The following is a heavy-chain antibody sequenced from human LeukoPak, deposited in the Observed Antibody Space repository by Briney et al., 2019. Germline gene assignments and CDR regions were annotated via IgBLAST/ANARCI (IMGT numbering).Heavy chain of an antibody. CDR1: GYTFSTYG. J-gene: IGHJ4*02. V-gene: IGHV1-18*01. CDR2: ISAYNGNT. D-gene: IGHD6-13*01. CDR3: AKDAEVERGYSSS. Sequence: EASVKVSCKASGYTFSTYGISWVRQAPGQGLEWMGWISAYNGNTNYAQKLQGRVTMTTDTSTSTAYMELRSLRSDDTAVYYCAKDAEVERGYSSSWGQGTLVTVSS.